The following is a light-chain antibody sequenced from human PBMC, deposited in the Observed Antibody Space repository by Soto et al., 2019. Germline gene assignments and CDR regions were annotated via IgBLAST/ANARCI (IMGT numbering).Light chain of an antibody. V-gene: IGKV3-15*01. CDR1: QSVGND. J-gene: IGKJ1*01. Sequence: EIVMTQSPATLSVSPGERATLSCRASQSVGNDLAWYQQKPGQAPRLLIHATSTRATGVPARFSGSGSGTEFTLTISSLQSEDFALYYCQQYDYWPRTFGQGTKLDIK. CDR3: QQYDYWPRT. CDR2: ATS.